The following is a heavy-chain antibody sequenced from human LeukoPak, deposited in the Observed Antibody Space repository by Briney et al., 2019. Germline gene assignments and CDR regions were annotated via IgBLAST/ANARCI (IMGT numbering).Heavy chain of an antibody. CDR1: GGSIRSSSYY. J-gene: IGHJ4*02. D-gene: IGHD5-12*01. Sequence: SETLSLTCSVSGGSIRSSSYYWGWIRQPPGKGLEWIGSFYYSGSTYHSPSLQSRVTISVDTSTTQFSLKLGSVTAADTAVYYCARGGYDPFLAYWGQGALVTVSS. CDR3: ARGGYDPFLAY. V-gene: IGHV4-39*07. CDR2: FYYSGST.